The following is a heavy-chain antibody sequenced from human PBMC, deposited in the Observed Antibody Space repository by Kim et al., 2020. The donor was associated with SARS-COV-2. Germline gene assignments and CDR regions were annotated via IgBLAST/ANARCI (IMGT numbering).Heavy chain of an antibody. V-gene: IGHV4-31*03. D-gene: IGHD2-2*01. CDR1: GGSISSGGYY. CDR2: IYYSGST. J-gene: IGHJ6*03. CDR3: ARDRGVPATTDYYYYYMDV. Sequence: SETLSLTCTVSGGSISSGGYYWSWIRQHPGKGLEWIGYIYYSGSTYYNPSLKSRVTISVDTSKNQFSLKLSSVTAADTAVYYCARDRGVPATTDYYYYYMDVWGKGTTVTVSS.